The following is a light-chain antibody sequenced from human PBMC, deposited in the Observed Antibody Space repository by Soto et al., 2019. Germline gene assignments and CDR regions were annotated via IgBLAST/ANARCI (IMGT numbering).Light chain of an antibody. J-gene: IGKJ1*01. CDR2: GAS. V-gene: IGKV3-20*01. Sequence: EIVLTQSPGSLSLSPGQRTTLSCRASQSVDTTFFAWYQKTPGQAPRLLIYGASKRATGIPDRFRGRGSGTDFALIISRLEPEDFAVYYCQQYMSSVTFGQGTKVEIK. CDR3: QQYMSSVT. CDR1: QSVDTTF.